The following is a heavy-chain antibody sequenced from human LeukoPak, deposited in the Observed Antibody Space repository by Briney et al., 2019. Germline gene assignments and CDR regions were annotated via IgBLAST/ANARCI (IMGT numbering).Heavy chain of an antibody. CDR3: ASYIIVVPTRDY. J-gene: IGHJ4*02. D-gene: IGHD2-2*01. Sequence: PGGSLRLSCAASGFTFSNYWMGWVRQAPGKGLEWVANIKQDGSEKYYVDSVKGRFTISRDNAKTSLYLQMNSLRAEDTAVYYCASYIIVVPTRDYWGQGTLVTVSS. CDR1: GFTFSNYW. CDR2: IKQDGSEK. V-gene: IGHV3-7*01.